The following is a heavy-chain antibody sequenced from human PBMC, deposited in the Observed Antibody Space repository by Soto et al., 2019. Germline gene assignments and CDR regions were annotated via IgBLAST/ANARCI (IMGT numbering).Heavy chain of an antibody. V-gene: IGHV4-4*02. Sequence: QVQLQESGPGLVKPSGTLSLTCAVSGGSISSSNWWSWVRQPPGKGLEWIGEIYHSGSTNYNPSLKRRVTXXVXKXTNQFSLKLSSVTAADTAVYYCASSNPSRYYYGMDVWGQGTTVTVSS. CDR1: GGSISSSNW. D-gene: IGHD4-4*01. CDR2: IYHSGST. CDR3: ASSNPSRYYYGMDV. J-gene: IGHJ6*02.